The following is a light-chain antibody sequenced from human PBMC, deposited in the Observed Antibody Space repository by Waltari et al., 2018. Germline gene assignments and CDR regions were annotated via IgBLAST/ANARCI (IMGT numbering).Light chain of an antibody. J-gene: IGLJ2*01. Sequence: WYQQHPGRAPRLISRNVSERSSGVPHRFSGSKAGNTASLTISSLRSEDESLYFCSSFTAGSTGLFGGGTKLTVL. V-gene: IGLV2-11*03. CDR2: NVS. CDR3: SSFTAGSTGL.